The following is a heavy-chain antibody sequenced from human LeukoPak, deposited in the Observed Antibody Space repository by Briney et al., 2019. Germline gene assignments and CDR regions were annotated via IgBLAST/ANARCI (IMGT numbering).Heavy chain of an antibody. CDR3: VLYGDYESPDGFDI. J-gene: IGHJ3*02. Sequence: PGGSLRLSCAASGFTFRNYGMNWVRQAPGKGLEWVSGISPSGGGTYYADSVKGRFTISRDNSKNTLYLQMNSLRAEDTAVYYCVLYGDYESPDGFDIWGQGTMVTVSS. D-gene: IGHD4-17*01. CDR2: ISPSGGGT. V-gene: IGHV3-23*01. CDR1: GFTFRNYG.